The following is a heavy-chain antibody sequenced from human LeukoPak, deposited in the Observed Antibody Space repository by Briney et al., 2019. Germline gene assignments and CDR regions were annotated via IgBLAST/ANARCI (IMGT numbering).Heavy chain of an antibody. CDR2: IYYRGNA. J-gene: IGHJ4*02. D-gene: IGHD3-22*01. CDR3: AREEDRSGD. CDR1: GGSISSSNYY. Sequence: SETLSLTCTVSGGSISSSNYYWAWIRQPPGQGLEWIGSIYYRGNAHYNPSLKRRVTISVDTSKNQFSLSLSSVTAADTAVYCWAREEDRSGDWGQGTLVTVTS. V-gene: IGHV4-39*07.